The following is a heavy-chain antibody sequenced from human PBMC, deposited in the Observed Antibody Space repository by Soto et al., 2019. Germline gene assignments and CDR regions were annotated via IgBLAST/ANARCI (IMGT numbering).Heavy chain of an antibody. CDR2: ISGSGGST. CDR1: GFTFSSYA. D-gene: IGHD3-22*01. Sequence: EVQLLESGGGLVQPGGSLRLSCAASGFTFSSYAMSWVRQAPGKGLEWVSAISGSGGSTYYADSVKGRFTISRDNSKNTLYLQMNSLRAEDTAVYYCARAPHFTYYYDSSGYYFDSCGQGTLVTVSS. V-gene: IGHV3-23*01. J-gene: IGHJ4*02. CDR3: ARAPHFTYYYDSSGYYFDS.